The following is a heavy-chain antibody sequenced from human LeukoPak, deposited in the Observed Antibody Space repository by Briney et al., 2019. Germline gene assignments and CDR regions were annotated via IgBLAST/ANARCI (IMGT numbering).Heavy chain of an antibody. J-gene: IGHJ6*02. V-gene: IGHV4-30-2*01. D-gene: IGHD3-3*01. CDR2: IYHSGST. CDR1: GGSISSGGYS. CDR3: ATAPVDLWSGYYYYGMDV. Sequence: SQTLSLTCAVSGGSISSGGYSWSWIRQPPGTGLEWIGYIYHSGSTYYNPSLKSRVTISVDRSKNQFSLELSSVTAADTAVYYCATAPVDLWSGYYYYGMDVWGQGTTVTVSS.